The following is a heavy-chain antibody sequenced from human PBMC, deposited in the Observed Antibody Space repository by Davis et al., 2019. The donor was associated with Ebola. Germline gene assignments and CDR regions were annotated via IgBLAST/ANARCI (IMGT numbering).Heavy chain of an antibody. J-gene: IGHJ5*02. CDR2: IIPIFGTA. D-gene: IGHD1-26*01. CDR1: VGTFSSYA. CDR3: AGGGVVGATIPLS. Sequence: SVKVSCKASVGTFSSYAISWVRQAPGQGLAWMGGIIPIFGTANYAQKFQGRVTITADESTSTAYMELSSLRSEDTAVYYCAGGGVVGATIPLSWGQGTLVTVSS. V-gene: IGHV1-69*13.